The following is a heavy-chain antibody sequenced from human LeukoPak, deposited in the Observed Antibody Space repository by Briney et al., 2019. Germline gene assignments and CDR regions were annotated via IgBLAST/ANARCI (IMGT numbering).Heavy chain of an antibody. V-gene: IGHV1-8*01. CDR3: ASLRSAAAGTHYYYGMDV. Sequence: ASVKVSCKASGYTFTSYDINWVRQATGQGLEWMGWMNPNSGNTGYAQKFQGRVTMTRNTSISTAYMELSSLRSEDTAVYYCASLRSAAAGTHYYYGMDVWGQGTTVTVSS. CDR1: GYTFTSYD. J-gene: IGHJ6*02. CDR2: MNPNSGNT. D-gene: IGHD6-13*01.